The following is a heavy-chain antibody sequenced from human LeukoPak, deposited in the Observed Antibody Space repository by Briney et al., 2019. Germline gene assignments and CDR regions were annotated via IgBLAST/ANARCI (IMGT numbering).Heavy chain of an antibody. Sequence: GESPKISCKTSGYSFTNFWIGWVRQMPGKGLEWMGIIYPAYSDTRYSPSFQGQVTISADKSIGTAYLQWISLRASDTAMYYCARSVPNTSGGVDYWGQGTLVTVSS. V-gene: IGHV5-51*01. CDR2: IYPAYSDT. CDR3: ARSVPNTSGGVDY. D-gene: IGHD6-19*01. CDR1: GYSFTNFW. J-gene: IGHJ4*02.